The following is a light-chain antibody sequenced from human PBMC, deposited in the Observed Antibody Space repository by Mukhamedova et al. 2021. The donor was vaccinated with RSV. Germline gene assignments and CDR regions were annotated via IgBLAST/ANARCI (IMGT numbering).Light chain of an antibody. J-gene: IGKJ5*01. CDR3: QQYDNLIT. Sequence: WYQRRVHGKAPKLLIYDASNLETGVPLRFSGSGSGTDFTFTISSLQPEDIATYYCQQYDNLITFGQGTRLEIK. V-gene: IGKV1-33*01. CDR2: DAS.